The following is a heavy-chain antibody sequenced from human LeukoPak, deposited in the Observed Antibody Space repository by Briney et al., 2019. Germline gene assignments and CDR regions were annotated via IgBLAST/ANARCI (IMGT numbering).Heavy chain of an antibody. CDR2: INAYNGNT. Sequence: ASVTVSCTASGYTFTSYAMHWVRQAPGQRLEWMGWINAYNGNTKYSQKFQGRVTITRDTSASTAYMELSSLRSEDTAVYYCARGGYDTYGMDVWGKGTTVTVSS. CDR1: GYTFTSYA. V-gene: IGHV1-3*01. D-gene: IGHD3-9*01. J-gene: IGHJ6*04. CDR3: ARGGYDTYGMDV.